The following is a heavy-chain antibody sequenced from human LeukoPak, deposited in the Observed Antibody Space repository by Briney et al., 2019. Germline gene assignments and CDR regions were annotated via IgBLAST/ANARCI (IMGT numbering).Heavy chain of an antibody. V-gene: IGHV3-30*04. CDR2: ISYDGRNK. J-gene: IGHJ6*02. D-gene: IGHD5-12*01. Sequence: GGSLRLSCAASGFTFSSYAMHWVRQAPGKGLERVAVISYDGRNKYYADSVKGRFTISRDNSKNTLYLQMNSLRAEDTAVYYCAREGIVATSYYYYYGMDVWGQGTTVTVSS. CDR1: GFTFSSYA. CDR3: AREGIVATSYYYYYGMDV.